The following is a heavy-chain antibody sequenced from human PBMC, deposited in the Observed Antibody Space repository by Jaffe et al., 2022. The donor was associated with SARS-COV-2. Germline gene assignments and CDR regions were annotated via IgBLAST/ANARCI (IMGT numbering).Heavy chain of an antibody. CDR1: GGSISSGAYY. Sequence: QVQLQESGPGLVKPSQTLSLTCTLSGGSISSGAYYWNWIRQPAGKGLEWIGRINTSGSTHYNPSLQSRVTISLDTSKNQFSLKLSSVTAADTAIYYCARDPYYYGMDVWGQGTTVTVSS. CDR3: ARDPYYYGMDV. V-gene: IGHV4-61*02. CDR2: INTSGST. J-gene: IGHJ6*02.